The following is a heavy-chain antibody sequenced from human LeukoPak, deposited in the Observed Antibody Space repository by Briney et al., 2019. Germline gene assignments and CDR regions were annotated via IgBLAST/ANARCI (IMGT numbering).Heavy chain of an antibody. CDR1: GYTFTSYY. Sequence: ASVKVSCKASGYTFTSYYMHWVRQAPGQGLEWMGIINPSGGSTSYAQKFQGRVTMTRDTSTSTVYMELSSLRSEDTAVYYCARGAGSGVVPAGIYYYYYGMDVWGQGTTVTVSS. V-gene: IGHV1-46*01. J-gene: IGHJ6*02. CDR3: ARGAGSGVVPAGIYYYYYGMDV. D-gene: IGHD2-2*01. CDR2: INPSGGST.